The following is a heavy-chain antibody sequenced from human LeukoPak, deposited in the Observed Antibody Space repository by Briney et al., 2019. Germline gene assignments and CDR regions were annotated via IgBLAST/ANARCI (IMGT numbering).Heavy chain of an antibody. CDR3: ARRPRGSYANWFDP. Sequence: SETLSLTCTVSVGSISSSSYYWGWIRQPPGKGLEWIGSIYYSGSTYYNPSLKSRVTISVDTSKNQFSLKLSSVTAADTAVYYCARRPRGSYANWFDPWGQGTLVTVSS. J-gene: IGHJ5*02. V-gene: IGHV4-39*01. CDR1: VGSISSSSYY. D-gene: IGHD1-26*01. CDR2: IYYSGST.